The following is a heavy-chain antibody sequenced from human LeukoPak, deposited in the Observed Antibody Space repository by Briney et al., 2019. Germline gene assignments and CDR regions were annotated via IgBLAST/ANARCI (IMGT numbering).Heavy chain of an antibody. CDR1: GFSLSTSGVG. Sequence: ESGPTLVKPTQTRTLTCTFSGFSLSTSGVGVGWIRQPPGKALEWLALIYWDDDKRYSPSLKSRLTITKDTSKNQVVLAMTNMDPVDTATYYCAHMRIAGGEMWAAFDIWGQGTMVTVSS. D-gene: IGHD6-13*01. V-gene: IGHV2-5*02. J-gene: IGHJ3*02. CDR3: AHMRIAGGEMWAAFDI. CDR2: IYWDDDK.